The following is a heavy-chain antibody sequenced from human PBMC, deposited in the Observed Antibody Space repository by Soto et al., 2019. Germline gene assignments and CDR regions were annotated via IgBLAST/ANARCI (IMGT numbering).Heavy chain of an antibody. CDR3: ARGGYSSGWDN. V-gene: IGHV1-69*01. D-gene: IGHD6-19*01. CDR2: IIAIFGAA. CDR1: GGTFSNFA. Sequence: QVQLVQSGAEVKKPGSSVKVSCKASGGTFSNFAVSWVRQAPGQGLEWMGGIIAIFGAAHYPQQFQGRVTITTDESTATAYMGLSSLRPEDTPVYYCARGGYSSGWDNWGQGTLITVSS. J-gene: IGHJ4*02.